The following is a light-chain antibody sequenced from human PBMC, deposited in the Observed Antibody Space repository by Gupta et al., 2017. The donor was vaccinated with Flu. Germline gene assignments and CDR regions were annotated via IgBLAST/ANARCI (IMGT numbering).Light chain of an antibody. CDR3: QSYDSSGIGFWV. Sequence: TICCTGSSSKGGATDDLNQYQQLPGRSSKHLIYGDSHRPAGGPDRFSGSKCGTSASLAITGLQAEDEAEYYGQSYDSSGIGFWVFGGGTKLTV. V-gene: IGLV1-40*01. CDR2: GDS. CDR1: SSKGGATDD. J-gene: IGLJ3*02.